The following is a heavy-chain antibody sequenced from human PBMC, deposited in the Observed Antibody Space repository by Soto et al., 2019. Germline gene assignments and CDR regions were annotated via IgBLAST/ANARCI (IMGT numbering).Heavy chain of an antibody. CDR1: GFTFSSYG. V-gene: IGHV3-33*01. J-gene: IGHJ6*03. D-gene: IGHD5-18*01. CDR2: IWYDGSNK. Sequence: PGGSLRLSCAASGFTFSSYGMHWVRQAPGKGLEWVAVIWYDGSNKYYADSVKGRFTISRDNSKNTLYLQMNSLRAEDTAVYYCARDEVTAMLPDYMDVWGKGTTVTVSS. CDR3: ARDEVTAMLPDYMDV.